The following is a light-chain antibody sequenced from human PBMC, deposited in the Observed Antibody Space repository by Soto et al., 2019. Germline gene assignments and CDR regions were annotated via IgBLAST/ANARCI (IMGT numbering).Light chain of an antibody. J-gene: IGKJ4*01. CDR2: GAS. V-gene: IGKV3-15*01. CDR3: QQYNYWPPLT. CDR1: QRLTSN. Sequence: EIVLTQSPGTLSLSPGERATLSCGASQRLTSNSLAWYQQKPGQAPRLLISGASTRATDIPARFSGSGSGTEFTLTISSLQSEDFAVYFCQQYNYWPPLTFGGGTKVEIK.